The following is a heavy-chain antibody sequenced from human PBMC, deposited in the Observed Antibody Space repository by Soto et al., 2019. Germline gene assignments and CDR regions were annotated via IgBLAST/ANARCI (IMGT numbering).Heavy chain of an antibody. V-gene: IGHV1-18*01. CDR1: GYSFSSYG. CDR2: INTYNGNR. J-gene: IGHJ4*02. D-gene: IGHD3-22*01. Sequence: QVQLVQSGAELRKPGASVKVSCKASGYSFSSYGINWVRQAPGQGLEWMGWINTYNGNRNYAQKFEDRVTMTTATSTNTVYMELRSLKSDDTAIYFCARYRLRCYDSSGFYSWGQGTLVTVSS. CDR3: ARYRLRCYDSSGFYS.